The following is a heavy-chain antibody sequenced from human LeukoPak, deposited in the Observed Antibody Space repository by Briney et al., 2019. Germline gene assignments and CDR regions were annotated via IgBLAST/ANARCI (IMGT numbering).Heavy chain of an antibody. CDR3: AREAYNWNIDVFDI. Sequence: GGSLRLSCAASGFTFSSYWMSWVRQAPGKGLAWVANIKQDGSEKYYVDSVKGRFTISRDNAKNSLYLQMNSLRAEDTAVYYCAREAYNWNIDVFDIWGQGTMVTVSS. CDR2: IKQDGSEK. V-gene: IGHV3-7*01. D-gene: IGHD1/OR15-1a*01. CDR1: GFTFSSYW. J-gene: IGHJ3*02.